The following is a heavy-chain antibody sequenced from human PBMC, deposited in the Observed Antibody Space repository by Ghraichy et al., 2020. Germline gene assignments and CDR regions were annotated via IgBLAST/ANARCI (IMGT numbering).Heavy chain of an antibody. CDR1: GFTFSSYA. CDR3: AKAYLSYGYQYYFDY. D-gene: IGHD5-18*01. J-gene: IGHJ4*02. CDR2: ISGSGGST. V-gene: IGHV3-23*01. Sequence: GGSLRLSCAASGFTFSSYAMSWVRQAPGKGLEWVSAISGSGGSTYYADSVKGRFTISRDNSKNTLYLQMNSLRAEDTAVYYCAKAYLSYGYQYYFDYWGQGTLVTVSS.